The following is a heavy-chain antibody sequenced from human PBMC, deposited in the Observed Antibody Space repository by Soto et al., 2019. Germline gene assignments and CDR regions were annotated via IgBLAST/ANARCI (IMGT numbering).Heavy chain of an antibody. CDR2: ISSSSSYT. CDR3: ARDSWSSTSCPHNWFDP. Sequence: PGGSLRLSCAASGVTVSSNYMSWVRQAPGKGLEWVSYISSSSSYTNYADSVKGRFTISRDNAKNSLYLQMNSLRAEDTAVYYCARDSWSSTSCPHNWFDPWGQGTLVTVSS. V-gene: IGHV3-11*05. D-gene: IGHD2-2*01. CDR1: GVTVSSNY. J-gene: IGHJ5*02.